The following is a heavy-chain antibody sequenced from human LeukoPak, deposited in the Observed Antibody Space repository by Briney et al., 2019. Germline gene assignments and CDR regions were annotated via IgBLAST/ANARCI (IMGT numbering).Heavy chain of an antibody. J-gene: IGHJ4*02. CDR3: SKVSAVAGHFDY. CDR2: ISGSGGTS. V-gene: IGHV3-23*01. CDR1: GFTFSSYA. Sequence: GGSLRLSCAASGFTFSSYAMSWVRQAPGKGLEWVSAISGSGGTSYYADSVKGRFTISRDNSKNTLYLQMNSLRAEDTAVYYCSKVSAVAGHFDYWGQGTLVTVSS. D-gene: IGHD6-19*01.